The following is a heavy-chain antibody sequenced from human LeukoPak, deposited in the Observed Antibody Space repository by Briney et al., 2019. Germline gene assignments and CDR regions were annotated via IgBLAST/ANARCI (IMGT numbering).Heavy chain of an antibody. Sequence: SETLSLTCTVSGGSISGSSFYWGWIRQPPGKGLEWIGSIDYSGSAVYNPSLKSRLTISVDTSKNQFSLKVTSVTAADTAVYYCARRTYSFGFWFDPWGQGTLVTVSS. CDR2: IDYSGSA. D-gene: IGHD3-22*01. CDR3: ARRTYSFGFWFDP. J-gene: IGHJ5*02. V-gene: IGHV4-39*01. CDR1: GGSISGSSFY.